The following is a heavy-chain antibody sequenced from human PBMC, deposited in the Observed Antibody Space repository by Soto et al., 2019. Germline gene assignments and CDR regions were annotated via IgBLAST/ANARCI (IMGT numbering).Heavy chain of an antibody. CDR3: VRRRDGYNYYFDY. Sequence: PSETLSLTCTVSGGSISSGGYYWSWIRQHPGRGLEWIGYIYYSGSTYYNPSLKSRVTISVDTSKNQFSLKLSSVTAADTAVYYCVRRRDGYNYYFDYWGQGILVTVSS. J-gene: IGHJ4*02. D-gene: IGHD5-12*01. CDR1: GGSISSGGYY. CDR2: IYYSGST. V-gene: IGHV4-31*03.